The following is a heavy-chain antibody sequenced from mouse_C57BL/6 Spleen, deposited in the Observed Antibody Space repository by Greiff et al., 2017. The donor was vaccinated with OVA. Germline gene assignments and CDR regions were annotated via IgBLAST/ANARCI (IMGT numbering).Heavy chain of an antibody. CDR1: GYTFTDYY. CDR2: INPYNGGT. CDR3: ARGDYAWYFDV. Sequence: VQLQQSGPVLVKPGASVKMSCKASGYTFTDYYMNWVKQSHGKSLEWIGVINPYNGGTSYNQKFKGKATLTVDKSSSTAYMELNSLTSEDSAVYYCARGDYAWYFDVWGTGTTVTVSS. V-gene: IGHV1-19*01. D-gene: IGHD2-4*01. J-gene: IGHJ1*03.